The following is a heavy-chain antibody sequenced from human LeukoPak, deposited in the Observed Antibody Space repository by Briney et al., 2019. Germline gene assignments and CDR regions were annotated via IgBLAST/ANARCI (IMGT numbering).Heavy chain of an antibody. CDR3: VESHYDSGTFLDYFDY. V-gene: IGHV1-2*06. CDR1: GYTFNGYY. J-gene: IGHJ4*02. CDR2: INPNSGAT. Sequence: ASVKVSCKASGYTFNGYYIHWVRQAPGQGLEWMGRINPNSGATNFAQKFQGRVTMTRDTSINTAYMGLSGLRSDDTAVYYCVESHYDSGTFLDYFDYWGQGTLVTVSS. D-gene: IGHD3-10*01.